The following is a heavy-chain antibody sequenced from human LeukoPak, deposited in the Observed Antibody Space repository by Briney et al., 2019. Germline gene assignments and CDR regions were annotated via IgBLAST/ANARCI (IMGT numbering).Heavy chain of an antibody. J-gene: IGHJ4*02. Sequence: SETLSLTCTVSGGSINSGTYYWSWIRQPAGKGLEWIGRMYTSGSTNYNPSLESRVTISVDTSKNQFSLKLSSVTAAGTAVYYCARGEKGSSSGSINYWGQGTLVTVSS. CDR3: ARGEKGSSSGSINY. D-gene: IGHD6-6*01. V-gene: IGHV4-61*02. CDR2: MYTSGST. CDR1: GGSINSGTYY.